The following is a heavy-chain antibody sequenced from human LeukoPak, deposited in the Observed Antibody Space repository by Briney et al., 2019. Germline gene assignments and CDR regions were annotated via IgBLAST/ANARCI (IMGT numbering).Heavy chain of an antibody. D-gene: IGHD4-17*01. CDR1: GFTFSSYG. J-gene: IGHJ4*02. CDR3: ARMVTTVTPIDY. Sequence: GGSLRLSCAASGFTFSSYGMHWVRQAPGKGLKWVSYISSSGSTIYYADSVKGRFTISRDNAKNSLYLQMNSLRAEDTAVYYCARMVTTVTPIDYWGQGTLVSVSS. CDR2: ISSSGSTI. V-gene: IGHV3-48*04.